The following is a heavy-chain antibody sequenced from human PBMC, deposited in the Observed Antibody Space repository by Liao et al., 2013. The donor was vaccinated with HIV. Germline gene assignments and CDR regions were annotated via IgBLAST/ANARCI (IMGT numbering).Heavy chain of an antibody. V-gene: IGHV4-61*02. CDR1: GGSISSGSYY. J-gene: IGHJ3*02. Sequence: QVQLQESGPGLVKPSQTLSLTCTVSGGSISSGSYYWSWIRQPAGKGLEWIGRIYTSGSTNYNPSLKSRVTISVDTSKNQFSLKLSSVTAADTAVYYCARMGAIVVLDAFDIWGQGTMVTVSS. CDR2: IYTSGST. CDR3: ARMGAIVVLDAFDI. D-gene: IGHD2-2*02.